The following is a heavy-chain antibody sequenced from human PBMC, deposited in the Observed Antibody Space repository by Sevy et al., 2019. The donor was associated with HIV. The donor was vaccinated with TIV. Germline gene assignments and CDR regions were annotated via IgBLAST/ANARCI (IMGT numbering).Heavy chain of an antibody. D-gene: IGHD3-22*01. J-gene: IGHJ5*02. V-gene: IGHV3-21*01. CDR2: ISSSSSYI. CDR3: ARAKSTSSGYPPSPRINWFDP. CDR1: GFTFSSYS. Sequence: GGSLRLSCAASGFTFSSYSMNWVRQAPGKGLEWVSSISSSSSYIYYADSVKGRFTISRDNAKNSLYLQMNSLRAEDTAVYYCARAKSTSSGYPPSPRINWFDPWGQGTLVTASS.